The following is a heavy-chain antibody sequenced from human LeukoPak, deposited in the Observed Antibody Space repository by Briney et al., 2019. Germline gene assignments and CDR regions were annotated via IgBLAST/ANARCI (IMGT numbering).Heavy chain of an antibody. CDR3: ASDVDTAMSN. CDR2: IYPGDSDT. D-gene: IGHD5-18*01. CDR1: GSSFTSYW. Sequence: GASLQISCKGSGSSFTSYWIGWVRQLPGKGLEWMGIIYPGDSDTRYSPSFQGQVTISADKSITTPYLQWSSLKASDTAMYYCASDVDTAMSNWGQGTLVTVSS. V-gene: IGHV5-51*01. J-gene: IGHJ4*02.